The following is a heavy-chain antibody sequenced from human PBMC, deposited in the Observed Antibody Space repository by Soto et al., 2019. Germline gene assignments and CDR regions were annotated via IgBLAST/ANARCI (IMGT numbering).Heavy chain of an antibody. J-gene: IGHJ3*02. CDR3: AKDPASGLFGGIAFDI. Sequence: GGSLRLSCAASGFTFSSYGMHWVRQAPGKGLEWVAVISYDGSKNYYADSVKGRFTICRDNSKNTLYLQMNSLRAEDTAVYYCAKDPASGLFGGIAFDIWGQGTMVTVSS. CDR1: GFTFSSYG. CDR2: ISYDGSKN. V-gene: IGHV3-30*18. D-gene: IGHD6-25*01.